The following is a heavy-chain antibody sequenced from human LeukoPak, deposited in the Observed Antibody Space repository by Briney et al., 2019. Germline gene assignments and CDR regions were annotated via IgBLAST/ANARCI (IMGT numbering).Heavy chain of an antibody. V-gene: IGHV3-7*01. CDR1: GFTFSSFW. Sequence: GGSLRLSCAASGFTFSSFWMSWVRQAPGKGLERVANIKQDGSEKYYVDSVKGRFTISRDNAKNSLYLQMNSLRAEDTAVYYCAREGGSARYSSSWAIFGYNWFDPWGQGTLVTVSS. D-gene: IGHD6-13*01. J-gene: IGHJ5*02. CDR3: AREGGSARYSSSWAIFGYNWFDP. CDR2: IKQDGSEK.